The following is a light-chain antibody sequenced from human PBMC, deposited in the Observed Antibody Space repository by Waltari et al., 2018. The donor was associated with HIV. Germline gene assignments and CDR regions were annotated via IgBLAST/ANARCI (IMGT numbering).Light chain of an antibody. Sequence: SALTQPLSVSVALGQTARITCGGNNIGGEHVHWYQQKPGQAPVQVIYRDNNRPSEIPERFSGSNSVNTATLISSGVQAGDEADYYCQVWDTNTDVLFGGGTKLTVL. J-gene: IGLJ2*01. CDR2: RDN. CDR1: NIGGEH. V-gene: IGLV3-9*01. CDR3: QVWDTNTDVL.